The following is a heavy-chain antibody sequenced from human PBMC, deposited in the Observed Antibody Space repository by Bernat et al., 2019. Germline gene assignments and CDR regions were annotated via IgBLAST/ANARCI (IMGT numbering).Heavy chain of an antibody. J-gene: IGHJ6*02. CDR3: ARDGLGLDYYYYGMDV. CDR1: GFTFSSYS. V-gene: IGHV3-21*01. Sequence: EVQLVESGGGLVKPGGSLRLSCAASGFTFSSYSMNWVRQAPGKGLEWVSSIISSSSYIYYANSGKGRFNISRDNAKNSLYLQMNSLRAEDTAVCYCARDGLGLDYYYYGMDVWGQETTVTVSS. D-gene: IGHD3-16*01. CDR2: IISSSSYI.